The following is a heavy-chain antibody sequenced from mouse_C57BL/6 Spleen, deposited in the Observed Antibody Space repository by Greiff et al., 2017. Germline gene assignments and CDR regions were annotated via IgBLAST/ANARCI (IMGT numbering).Heavy chain of an antibody. J-gene: IGHJ4*01. CDR2: INPYNGGT. D-gene: IGHD1-1*01. CDR3: ARYDYGSSYDALDY. V-gene: IGHV1-19*01. CDR1: GYTFTDYY. Sequence: EVQLQESGPVLVKPGASVKMSCKASGYTFTDYYMNWVKQSHGKSLEWIGVINPYNGGTSYNQKFKGKATLTVDKSSSTAYMELNSLTSEDSAVYYCARYDYGSSYDALDYWGQGTSVTVSS.